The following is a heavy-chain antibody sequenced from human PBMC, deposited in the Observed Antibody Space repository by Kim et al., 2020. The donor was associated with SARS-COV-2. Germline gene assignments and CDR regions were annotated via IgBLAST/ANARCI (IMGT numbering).Heavy chain of an antibody. D-gene: IGHD3-16*01. Sequence: SETLSLTCIVSGGSISSHYWSWIRQPPGRGLEWIGYIYYSGSTNYNPSLKSRVTISVDTSKNQFSLNLSSVTAADTAVYYCARGGANWFDPWGQGTLVTVSS. J-gene: IGHJ5*02. CDR2: IYYSGST. V-gene: IGHV4-59*11. CDR3: ARGGANWFDP. CDR1: GGSISSHY.